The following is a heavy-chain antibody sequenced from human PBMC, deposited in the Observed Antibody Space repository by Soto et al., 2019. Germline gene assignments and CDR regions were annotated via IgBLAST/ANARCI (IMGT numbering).Heavy chain of an antibody. CDR2: IYHSGST. D-gene: IGHD6-13*01. CDR1: GGSISSSNW. CDR3: ARTRSSWYYFDY. V-gene: IGHV4-4*02. Sequence: SETLSLTCAVSGGSISSSNWWSWVRQPPGKGLEWIGEIYHSGSTNYNPSLKSRVTISVDRSKNQFSLKLSSVTAADTAVYYCARTRSSWYYFDYWGQGTLVTVSS. J-gene: IGHJ4*02.